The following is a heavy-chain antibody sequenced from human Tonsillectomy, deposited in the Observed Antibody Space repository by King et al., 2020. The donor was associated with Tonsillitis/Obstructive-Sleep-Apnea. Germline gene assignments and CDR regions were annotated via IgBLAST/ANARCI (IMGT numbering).Heavy chain of an antibody. CDR1: GFPFSNYA. CDR2: IWYDGSKK. V-gene: IGHV3-33*06. CDR3: AEDVGGGLIAVTGNPKYVVGMDV. D-gene: IGHD6-19*01. Sequence: VQLVESGGAVVQPGRSLRLSCAASGFPFSNYAMHWVRQAPDKGLEWVAVIWYDGSKKYYEDSVNGRFTISRDNSKNTLYLQMNSLRGEDTAVYYCAEDVGGGLIAVTGNPKYVVGMDVWGQGTTVTVSS. J-gene: IGHJ6*02.